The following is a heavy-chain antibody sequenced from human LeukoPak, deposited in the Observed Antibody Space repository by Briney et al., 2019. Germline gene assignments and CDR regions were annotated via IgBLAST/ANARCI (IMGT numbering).Heavy chain of an antibody. V-gene: IGHV4-59*12. CDR2: IYYSGST. CDR1: GGSISSYY. J-gene: IGHJ5*02. Sequence: SETLSLTCTVSGGSISSYYWGWIRQPPGKGLEWIGYIYYSGSTNYNPSLKSRVTISVDTSKNQFSLKLSSVTAADTAVYYCATEVTVTTDWFDPWGQGTLVTVSS. CDR3: ATEVTVTTDWFDP. D-gene: IGHD4-17*01.